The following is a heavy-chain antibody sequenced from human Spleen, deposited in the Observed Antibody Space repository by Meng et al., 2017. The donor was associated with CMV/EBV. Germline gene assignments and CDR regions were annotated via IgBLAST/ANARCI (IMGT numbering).Heavy chain of an antibody. CDR3: ARGVGHDDFWRSNWFDP. CDR2: VNPHSGST. D-gene: IGHD3-3*01. CDR1: YPYATYE. V-gene: IGHV1-8*01. J-gene: IGHJ5*02. Sequence: YPYATYEISWVRRAAGRGLEWMGSVNPHSGSTGYAQKFRGRVTLTSTTSESTAYMELSSQRSDDTAVYYCARGVGHDDFWRSNWFDPWGQGTLVTVSS.